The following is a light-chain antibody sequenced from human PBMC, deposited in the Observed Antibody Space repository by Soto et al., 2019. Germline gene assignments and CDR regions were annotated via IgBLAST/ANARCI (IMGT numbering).Light chain of an antibody. CDR3: RAYAGANSVV. Sequence: QSALTQPPSASGSPGQSVTISCTGMSSDVGGYNYVSWYQQHPGKAPKHMIYEVSKRPSGVPDRFSGSKSGNTASLTVSGLQAEDEADYYCRAYAGANSVVFGGGTKLTVL. CDR1: SSDVGGYNY. CDR2: EVS. V-gene: IGLV2-8*01. J-gene: IGLJ2*01.